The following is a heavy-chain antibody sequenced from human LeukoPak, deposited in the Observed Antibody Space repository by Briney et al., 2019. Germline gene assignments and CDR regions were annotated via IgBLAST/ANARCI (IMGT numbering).Heavy chain of an antibody. CDR3: AGGKGKALAGYGFGY. Sequence: QTLSLTCALSGDSVSGNTASSNWIRLSPSRGLEWVGRTYYRNKWYTDYATSVMSRMTIDPDTSQSQFSLELSSVTPEDTADYYCAGGKGKALAGYGFGYWGQGTLVTVSS. CDR1: GDSVSGNTAS. D-gene: IGHD3-9*01. J-gene: IGHJ1*01. CDR2: TYYRNKWYT. V-gene: IGHV6-1*01.